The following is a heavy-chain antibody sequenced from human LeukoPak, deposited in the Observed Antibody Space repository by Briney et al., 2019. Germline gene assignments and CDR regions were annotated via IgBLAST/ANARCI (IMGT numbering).Heavy chain of an antibody. CDR2: IAHHGNNK. CDR1: GFTFSSSA. D-gene: IGHD2-8*02. CDR3: AKDGTWSCTD. V-gene: IGHV3-30*02. J-gene: IGHJ4*02. Sequence: GGSLRLSCGASGFTFSSSAMHWVRQGPGKGLEWVAYIAHHGNNKYYADSVKGRFTISRDNSKGSLYLQMNSLRADDTAVYYCAKDGTWSCTDWGQGTLVRVSS.